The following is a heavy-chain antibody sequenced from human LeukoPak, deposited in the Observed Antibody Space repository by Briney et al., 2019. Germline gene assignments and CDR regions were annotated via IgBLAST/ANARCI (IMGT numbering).Heavy chain of an antibody. V-gene: IGHV4-4*07. CDR1: GGSISSYY. J-gene: IGHJ6*04. CDR3: ARDKSVRGYNGMDV. CDR2: IYTSGST. Sequence: SETLSLTCTVSGGSISSYYWSWIRQPAGKGLEWIGRIYTSGSTDYNPSLKSRVTISVDTSKNQFSLKLSSVTAADTAVYYCARDKSVRGYNGMDVWGKGTTVTVSS. D-gene: IGHD3-10*01.